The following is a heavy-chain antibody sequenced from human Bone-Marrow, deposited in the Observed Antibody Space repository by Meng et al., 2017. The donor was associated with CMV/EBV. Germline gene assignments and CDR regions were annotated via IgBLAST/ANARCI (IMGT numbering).Heavy chain of an antibody. J-gene: IGHJ4*02. Sequence: KVSCKGSGYRFTTYWIGWVRHMPGKGLEWMGIIYAGDSDTRYSPSFQGQVIISADKSISTAYLQWTSLKASDTAMYYCARLMSGYRYFDYWGQGTLVTVSS. V-gene: IGHV5-51*01. CDR1: GYRFTTYW. CDR3: ARLMSGYRYFDY. D-gene: IGHD3-3*01. CDR2: IYAGDSDT.